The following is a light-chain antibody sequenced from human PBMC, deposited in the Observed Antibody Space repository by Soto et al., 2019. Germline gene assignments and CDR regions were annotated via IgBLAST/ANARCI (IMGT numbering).Light chain of an antibody. V-gene: IGKV3-15*01. CDR1: QSISTE. CDR2: SAS. Sequence: EIAMTQSPATLSVSPGERATLSCRASQSISTELAWYQQIPGQPPRLLIYSASPRATGVPARFTGSGSGSEFTLTIRGLQSEDFAMYYCQQGHNWPLTLGQGTRLEI. CDR3: QQGHNWPLT. J-gene: IGKJ2*01.